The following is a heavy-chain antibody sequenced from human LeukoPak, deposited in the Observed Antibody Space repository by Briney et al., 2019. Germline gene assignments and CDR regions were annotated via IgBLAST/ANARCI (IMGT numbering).Heavy chain of an antibody. CDR2: ISSRSNYI. J-gene: IGHJ3*02. CDR1: GFTFSSYN. D-gene: IGHD3-22*01. V-gene: IGHV3-21*03. CDR3: ARDRAVYSDSRGYYSDAFDI. Sequence: GGSLRLSCAASGFTFSSYNMNWVREAPGKGLEWVSSISSRSNYIYLADSLKGRFTISRDNAKNSLYLQMNSLRAEDTAMYYCARDRAVYSDSRGYYSDAFDIWGQGTMVTVSS.